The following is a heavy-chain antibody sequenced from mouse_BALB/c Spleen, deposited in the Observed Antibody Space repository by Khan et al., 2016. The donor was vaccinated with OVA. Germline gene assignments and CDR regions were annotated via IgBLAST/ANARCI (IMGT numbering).Heavy chain of an antibody. CDR2: INPHIGET. CDR3: SRIYGSDFDY. CDR1: GYSFTGYF. D-gene: IGHD1-1*01. Sequence: VQLMESGPELVKPGASVKISCKASGYSFTGYFMNWVMQSHGKSLEWIGRINPHIGETFYNQKFKGKATLTVDESSSTAHMELRSLTSEDSAVYYCSRIYGSDFDYWGQGTTLTVSS. J-gene: IGHJ2*01. V-gene: IGHV1-20*01.